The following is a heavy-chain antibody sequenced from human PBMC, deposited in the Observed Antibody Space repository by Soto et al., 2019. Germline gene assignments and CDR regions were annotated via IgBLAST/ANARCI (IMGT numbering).Heavy chain of an antibody. J-gene: IGHJ6*02. V-gene: IGHV4-4*02. CDR2: IYHSGST. Sequence: SETLSLTCAVSGGSISSSNWWSWVRQPPGKGLEWIGEIYHSGSTNYNPSLKSRVTISVDKSKNQFSLKLSSVTAADTAVYYCARDRVGATDYYYGMDVWGQGTTVTVSS. CDR1: GGSISSSNW. CDR3: ARDRVGATDYYYGMDV. D-gene: IGHD1-26*01.